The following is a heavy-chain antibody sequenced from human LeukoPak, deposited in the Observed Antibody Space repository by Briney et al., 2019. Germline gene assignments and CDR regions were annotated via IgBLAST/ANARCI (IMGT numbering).Heavy chain of an antibody. D-gene: IGHD4-17*01. Sequence: PSETLSLTCIDSGGSISGYNWSWIRQTAGKGLEWIGRIYADGNNNHNPALRSRVTMSVDTSKNQFSLKLYSVTAADTAVYYCARGRDYGDYFDYWGQGTLVTVSA. CDR1: GGSISGYN. J-gene: IGHJ4*02. CDR2: IYADGNN. CDR3: ARGRDYGDYFDY. V-gene: IGHV4-4*07.